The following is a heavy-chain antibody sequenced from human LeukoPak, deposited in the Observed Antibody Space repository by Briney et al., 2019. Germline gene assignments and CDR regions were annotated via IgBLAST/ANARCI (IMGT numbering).Heavy chain of an antibody. Sequence: GGSLRLSCAASGFTFSSYSMSWVRQAPGKGLEWVSSITSRSSHIYYADSVRGRFTISRDNAEKSLYLQMNSPRAEDTAVYYCARAGGIESAFDWGQGTLVTVSS. V-gene: IGHV3-21*01. J-gene: IGHJ4*02. CDR3: ARAGGIESAFD. D-gene: IGHD5-12*01. CDR2: ITSRSSHI. CDR1: GFTFSSYS.